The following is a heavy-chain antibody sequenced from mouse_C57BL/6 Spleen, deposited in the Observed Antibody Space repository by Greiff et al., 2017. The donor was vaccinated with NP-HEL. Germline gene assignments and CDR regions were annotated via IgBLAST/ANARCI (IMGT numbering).Heavy chain of an antibody. CDR3: ARSGDWDPRAWFAY. D-gene: IGHD4-1*01. CDR1: GYTFTDYN. V-gene: IGHV1-18*01. CDR2: INPNNGGT. Sequence: EVQLQQSGPELVKPGASVKIPCKASGYTFTDYNMDWVKQSHGKSLEWIGDINPNNGGTIYNQKFKGKATLTVDKSSSTAYMELRSLTSEDTAVYYCARSGDWDPRAWFAYWGQGTLVTVSA. J-gene: IGHJ3*01.